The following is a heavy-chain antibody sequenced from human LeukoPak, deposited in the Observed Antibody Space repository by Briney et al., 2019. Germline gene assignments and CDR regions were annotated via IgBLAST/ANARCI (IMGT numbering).Heavy chain of an antibody. D-gene: IGHD3-3*02. J-gene: IGHJ5*02. CDR2: IFYSGST. V-gene: IGHV4-59*12. CDR3: ARKLANPGGFDP. Sequence: SETLSLTCTVSGGSISSYYWSWIRQPPGKGLEWIGNIFYSGSTYYSPSLKSRVTISLDTSRNQFSLKLNSVTAADTAMYYCARKLANPGGFDPWGQGTLVTVSS. CDR1: GGSISSYY.